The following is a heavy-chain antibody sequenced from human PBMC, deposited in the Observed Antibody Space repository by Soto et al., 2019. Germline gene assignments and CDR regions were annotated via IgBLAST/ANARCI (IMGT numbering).Heavy chain of an antibody. CDR2: IYYSGST. J-gene: IGHJ4*02. V-gene: IGHV4-59*01. Sequence: TSETLSLTCTVSGGSIISYGCSWIRQPPGKGLEWIGYIYYSGSTNYNPSLKSRVTISVDTSKNQFSLKLSSVTAADTAVYYCERDHPPDYDSSGYRRVFDYWGKGTLVTVSS. CDR3: ERDHPPDYDSSGYRRVFDY. D-gene: IGHD3-22*01. CDR1: GGSIISYG.